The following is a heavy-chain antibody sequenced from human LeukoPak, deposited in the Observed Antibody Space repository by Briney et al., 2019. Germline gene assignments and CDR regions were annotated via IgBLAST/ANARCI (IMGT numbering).Heavy chain of an antibody. CDR1: GYTFTAYY. CDR2: INPYSGGT. CDR3: AREPMFRDFNWFDP. Sequence: ASVKVSCKASGYTFTAYYIHWVRQAPGQGIEWMGRINPYSGGTNYAQKFQGRVTMTRDTSISTAYMELSGLTSDDTAVYYCAREPMFRDFNWFDPWGQGTLVTVSP. J-gene: IGHJ5*02. V-gene: IGHV1-2*06. D-gene: IGHD3-10*01.